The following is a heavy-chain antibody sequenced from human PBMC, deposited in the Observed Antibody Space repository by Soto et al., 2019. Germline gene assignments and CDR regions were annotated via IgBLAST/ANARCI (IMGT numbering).Heavy chain of an antibody. CDR2: IESSGEK. V-gene: IGHV2-26*01. D-gene: IGHD6-19*01. J-gene: IGHJ5*02. Sequence: QVTLKESGPVLVKPTETLTLRCTVSGLSITDSEMGVSWIRQPPGLPLGWLAHIESSGEKSYRTFLKSRLAISKDTSKSQIVLTMTNMGPADTATYYCARRHLAVAVSPWFDPWGQGIPVTVSS. CDR1: GLSITDSEMG. CDR3: ARRHLAVAVSPWFDP.